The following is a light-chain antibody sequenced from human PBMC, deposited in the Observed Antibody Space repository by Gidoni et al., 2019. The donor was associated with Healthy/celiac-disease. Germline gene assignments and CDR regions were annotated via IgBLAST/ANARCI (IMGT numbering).Light chain of an antibody. V-gene: IGKV4-1*01. J-gene: IGKJ2*03. CDR2: WAS. CDR1: QSPLYSPNNKNY. CDR3: QQYYSTPYR. Sequence: DIVMTQSPDSLAVPLGERATINCKSSQSPLYSPNNKNYLAWYQQKPGQPPMLLISWASTRESGVPDRFSGSGSGTDFTLTISSLQAEDVAVYYCQQYYSTPYRFGQGTKLEIK.